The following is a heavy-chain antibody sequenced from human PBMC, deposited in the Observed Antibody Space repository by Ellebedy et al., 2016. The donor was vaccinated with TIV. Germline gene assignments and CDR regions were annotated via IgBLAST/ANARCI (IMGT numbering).Heavy chain of an antibody. CDR2: IKQDGSKK. Sequence: GGSLRLSCAASGFTFSHVWMSWVRQAPGKGLEWVANIKQDGSKKYHVDSVRGRFTISRDNARNSLYLQMNSLRAEDTAVYYCARPLGNGYNYCFQHWGQGTLVTVSS. CDR3: ARPLGNGYNYCFQH. J-gene: IGHJ1*01. V-gene: IGHV3-7*01. D-gene: IGHD5-24*01. CDR1: GFTFSHVW.